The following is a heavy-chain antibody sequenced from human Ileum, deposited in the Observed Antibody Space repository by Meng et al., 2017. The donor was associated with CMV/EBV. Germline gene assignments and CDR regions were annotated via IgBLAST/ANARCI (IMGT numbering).Heavy chain of an antibody. J-gene: IGHJ6*02. CDR1: GFTFSSYW. D-gene: IGHD3-3*01. CDR2: INSDGSST. CDR3: ARDSYYDFWSGYTRWSYYYYYGMDV. V-gene: IGHV3-74*01. Sequence: GGSLRLSCAASGFTFSSYWMHWVRQAPGKGLVWVSRINSDGSSTSCADSVKGRFTISRDNAKNTLYLQMNSLRAEDTAVYYCARDSYYDFWSGYTRWSYYYYYGMDVWGQGTTVTVSS.